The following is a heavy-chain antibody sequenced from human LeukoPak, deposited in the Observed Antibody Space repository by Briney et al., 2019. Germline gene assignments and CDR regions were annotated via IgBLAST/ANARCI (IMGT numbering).Heavy chain of an antibody. Sequence: TMSLTCTVSGGSISSGGYYWSWIRQHPGKGLKWIGYIYYSGSTYDNPSLKSRVTISVDTSKNQFSLKLSSVTAADTAVYYCARVPDGYNLYFDYWGQGTLVTVSS. CDR3: ARVPDGYNLYFDY. D-gene: IGHD5-24*01. V-gene: IGHV4-31*03. CDR1: GGSISSGGYY. J-gene: IGHJ4*02. CDR2: IYYSGST.